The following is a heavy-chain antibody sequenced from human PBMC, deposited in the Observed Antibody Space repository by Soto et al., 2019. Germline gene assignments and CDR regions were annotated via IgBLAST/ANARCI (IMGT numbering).Heavy chain of an antibody. CDR2: ISAYNGNT. CDR3: ARDIFAIDFWSGSVP. V-gene: IGHV1-18*01. J-gene: IGHJ5*02. CDR1: GYTFTSYG. D-gene: IGHD3-3*01. Sequence: QVQLVQSGAEVKKPGASVKVSCKASGYTFTSYGISWVRQAPGQGLEWMGWISAYNGNTNYAQKLQGRVTMTTDTSPSTAYMELRSLRSDDTAVYYCARDIFAIDFWSGSVPWGQGTLVTVSS.